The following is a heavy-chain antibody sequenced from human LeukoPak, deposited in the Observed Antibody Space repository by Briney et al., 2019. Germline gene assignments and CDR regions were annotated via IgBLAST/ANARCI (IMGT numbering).Heavy chain of an antibody. Sequence: ASVKVSCKASGYTFTSYGISWVRQAPGQGLEWMGWISAYNGNTNYAQKLQGRVTMTTDTSTSTAYMELRSLRSDDTAVYYCARLAVAGTSWNYFDYWGQGTTVTVSS. J-gene: IGHJ4*03. D-gene: IGHD6-19*01. CDR2: ISAYNGNT. V-gene: IGHV1-18*01. CDR3: ARLAVAGTSWNYFDY. CDR1: GYTFTSYG.